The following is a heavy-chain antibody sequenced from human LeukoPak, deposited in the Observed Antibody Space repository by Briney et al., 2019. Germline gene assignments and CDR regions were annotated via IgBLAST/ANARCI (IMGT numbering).Heavy chain of an antibody. CDR2: ISTDASST. V-gene: IGHV3-74*01. Sequence: HPGGSLRLSCAASGFTFSSYWMHWVRQAPGKGLVWVSRISTDASSTTYADSVKGRFTISRDNAKDTLYLQMNSLRAEDTAVYYCTGHHQAYSRTYWGQGTLVTVSS. CDR1: GFTFSSYW. CDR3: TGHHQAYSRTY. D-gene: IGHD6-13*01. J-gene: IGHJ4*02.